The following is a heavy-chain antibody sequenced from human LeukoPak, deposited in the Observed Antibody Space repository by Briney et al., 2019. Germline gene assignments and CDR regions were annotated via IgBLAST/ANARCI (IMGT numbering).Heavy chain of an antibody. CDR2: ISAYNGNT. D-gene: IGHD3-22*01. V-gene: IGHV1-18*01. CDR3: ARSLHYDSSGSPNWFDP. Sequence: ASVKVSCKASGYTFTSYGISWVRQAPGQGLEWMGWISAYNGNTDYAQKLQGRVTMTTDTSTSTAYMELRSLGSDDTAVYYCARSLHYDSSGSPNWFDPWGQGTLVTVSS. J-gene: IGHJ5*02. CDR1: GYTFTSYG.